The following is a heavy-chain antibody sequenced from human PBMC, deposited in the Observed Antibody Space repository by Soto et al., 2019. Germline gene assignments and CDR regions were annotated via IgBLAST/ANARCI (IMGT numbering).Heavy chain of an antibody. CDR2: IGTSGHA. CDR1: GSTFSGYG. J-gene: IGHJ3*02. Sequence: GSLRRSCAASGSTFSGYGMHWVRQAAGESLEWVSVIGTSGHAFYADSVKGRFTITREDAKNSVYLQMNSLRDGDTAVYYCARGGGFGEQYSDAFDIWGQGTMVTVS. V-gene: IGHV3-13*01. D-gene: IGHD3-10*01. CDR3: ARGGGFGEQYSDAFDI.